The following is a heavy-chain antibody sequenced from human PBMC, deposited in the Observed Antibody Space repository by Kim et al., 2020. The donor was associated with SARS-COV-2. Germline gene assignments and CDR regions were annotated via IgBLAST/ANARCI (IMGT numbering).Heavy chain of an antibody. V-gene: IGHV3-15*01. J-gene: IGHJ4*02. D-gene: IGHD3-16*02. CDR2: IKSKTDGGTT. Sequence: GGSLRLSCAASGFTFSNAWMSWVRQAPGKRLEWVGRIKSKTDGGTTDYGAPVKGRFTISRDDSKNTLYLQVNSLKTEDTAVYYCTTYGGVIARGLFDYWGQGTLVTVSS. CDR1: GFTFSNAW. CDR3: TTYGGVIARGLFDY.